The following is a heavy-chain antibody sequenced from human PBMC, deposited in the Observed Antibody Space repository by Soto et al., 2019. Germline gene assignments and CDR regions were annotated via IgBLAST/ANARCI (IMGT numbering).Heavy chain of an antibody. J-gene: IGHJ2*01. CDR3: ARGRDTYYYDSSGYSGWYFDL. CDR2: ITPIFRAT. Sequence: SVKVSCKASGGTFSSDGISWVRQAPGQGLEWMGGITPIFRATKYARKFQGRVTITADESTSTAYMELSSLRSEDTAVYYCARGRDTYYYDSSGYSGWYFDLWGRGTLVTVSS. CDR1: GGTFSSDG. V-gene: IGHV1-69*13. D-gene: IGHD3-22*01.